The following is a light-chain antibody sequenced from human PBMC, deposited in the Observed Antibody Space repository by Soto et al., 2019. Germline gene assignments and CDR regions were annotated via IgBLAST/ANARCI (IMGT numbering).Light chain of an antibody. CDR3: QQYYSYPGT. J-gene: IGKJ2*01. CDR2: AAS. V-gene: IGKV1-8*01. Sequence: ALRMTQSPSSFSASTGDRVTITCRASQGISSYLAWYQQKPGKAPKLLIYAASTLQSGVPSRFSGSGSGTDFTLTISCLQSEDFATYYCQQYYSYPGTFGQGTKLEIK. CDR1: QGISSY.